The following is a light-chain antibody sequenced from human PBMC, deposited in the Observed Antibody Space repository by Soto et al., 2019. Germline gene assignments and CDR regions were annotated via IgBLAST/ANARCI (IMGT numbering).Light chain of an antibody. J-gene: IGLJ2*01. CDR2: DVS. CDR1: SSDGGGYNY. Sequence: QSVLTQPASVSGSPGQSITISCTGTSSDGGGYNYVSWYQQHPGKAPKLMIYDVSNRPSGVSNRFSGSKSGNTASLTISGLQAEDEADYYCSSYTSSSTRVVFGGGTQLTVL. V-gene: IGLV2-14*01. CDR3: SSYTSSSTRVV.